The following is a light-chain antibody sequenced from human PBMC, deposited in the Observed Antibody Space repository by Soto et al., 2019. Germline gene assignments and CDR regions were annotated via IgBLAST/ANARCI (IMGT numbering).Light chain of an antibody. CDR3: QQRSNWPGLT. CDR2: DAS. J-gene: IGKJ4*01. Sequence: EIVLTQSPATLSLSPGERATLSCRASQSVSSYLAWYQQKPGQAPRLLFYDASNRATGIPARFSGSGSGTDCTLTISSLEPEDFAVYYCQQRSNWPGLTFGGGTKVEIK. CDR1: QSVSSY. V-gene: IGKV3-11*01.